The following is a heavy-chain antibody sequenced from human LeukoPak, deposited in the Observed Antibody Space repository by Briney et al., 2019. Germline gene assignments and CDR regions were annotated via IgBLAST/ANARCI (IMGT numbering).Heavy chain of an antibody. D-gene: IGHD1-26*01. CDR1: GFTFTTYW. CDR2: INQDGTEK. Sequence: GGSLRLSCAASGFTFTTYWMTWVRQAPGKGLEWVANINQDGTEKYYVDSVKGRFTISRDNAKNSLYLQMNSLRVEDTAVYYCARDREVGATGYYFDYWGQGTLVTVSS. CDR3: ARDREVGATGYYFDY. V-gene: IGHV3-7*01. J-gene: IGHJ4*02.